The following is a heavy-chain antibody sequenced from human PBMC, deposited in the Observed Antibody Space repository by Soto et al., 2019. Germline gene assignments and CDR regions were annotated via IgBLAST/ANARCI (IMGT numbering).Heavy chain of an antibody. V-gene: IGHV4-34*01. D-gene: IGHD1-1*01. CDR2: MSHSGGT. CDR1: GGSVNSGNYY. Sequence: QVQLQQWGAGLLKPSETLSLTCAVFGGSVNSGNYYWSWIRQPPGKGLEWIGEMSHSGGTHFNPSLKRPGTISVDTSKNQFSLKMSSVTAADTALYYCARVERGTATTVVDAFDIWGPGTMVTVSS. J-gene: IGHJ3*02. CDR3: ARVERGTATTVVDAFDI.